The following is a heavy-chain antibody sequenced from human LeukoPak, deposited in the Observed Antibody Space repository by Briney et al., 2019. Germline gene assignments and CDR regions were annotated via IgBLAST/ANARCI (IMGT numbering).Heavy chain of an antibody. D-gene: IGHD3-16*01. V-gene: IGHV1-2*02. CDR1: GYTFTYHY. J-gene: IGHJ4*02. CDR2: INPNSGGT. CDR3: ATGRWGVDY. Sequence: ASVKVSCKASGYTFTYHYMHLVRQAPGQGLEWMGWINPNSGGTNYAQKFQSTVTMTRDTSISTAYMELSRLRSDDTAVYYCATGRWGVDYWGQGTLVTVSS.